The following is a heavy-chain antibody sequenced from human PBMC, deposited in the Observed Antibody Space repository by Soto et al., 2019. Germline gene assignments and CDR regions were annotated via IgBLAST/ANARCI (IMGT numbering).Heavy chain of an antibody. V-gene: IGHV1-18*01. CDR1: GYTYTSYG. CDR2: ISAYNGNT. D-gene: IGHD6-19*01. J-gene: IGHJ5*02. Sequence: QVPLVQSGAEVKKPGASVKVSCKASGYTYTSYGISRVRRAPGQGLEWMGWISAYNGNTNYAQKLQGRVTMTTDTSTSTAYMELRSLRSDDTAVYYCARGRAVAEEGWFDPWGQGTLVTVSS. CDR3: ARGRAVAEEGWFDP.